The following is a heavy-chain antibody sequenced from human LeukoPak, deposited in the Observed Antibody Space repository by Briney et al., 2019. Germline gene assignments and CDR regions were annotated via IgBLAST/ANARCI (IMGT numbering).Heavy chain of an antibody. Sequence: SVKVSCKASGGTFSSYAISWVRQAPGQGLEWMGGIIPIFGTANYAQKLQGRVTMTTDTSTSTAYMELRSLRSDDTAVYYCARVRGYCSGGSCSYSFDYWGQGTLVTVSS. V-gene: IGHV1-69*05. J-gene: IGHJ4*02. CDR2: IIPIFGTA. CDR3: ARVRGYCSGGSCSYSFDY. CDR1: GGTFSSYA. D-gene: IGHD2-15*01.